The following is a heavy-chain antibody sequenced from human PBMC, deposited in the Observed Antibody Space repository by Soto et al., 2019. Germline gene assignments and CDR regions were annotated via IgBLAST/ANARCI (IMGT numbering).Heavy chain of an antibody. J-gene: IGHJ4*02. CDR2: IYHSGST. Sequence: QVQLQESGPGLVTPSGTLSLTCAVSGGSISSSNWWSWVRQPPGKGLEWIGEIYHSGSTNYNPSLKSRVTLSVDKSKNQFSLKLSSVTVADTAVYYCTSVGTTVTTLDDWGQGTLVTVSS. D-gene: IGHD4-17*01. CDR3: TSVGTTVTTLDD. CDR1: GGSISSSNW. V-gene: IGHV4-4*02.